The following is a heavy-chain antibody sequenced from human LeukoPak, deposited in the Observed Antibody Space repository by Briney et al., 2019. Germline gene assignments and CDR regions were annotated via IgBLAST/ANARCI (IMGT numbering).Heavy chain of an antibody. CDR2: IIPIIGTT. J-gene: IGHJ4*02. V-gene: IGHV1-69*05. Sequence: GASVKVSCKASGGTFSSYAISWVRQAPGQGLEWMGRIIPIIGTTNYAQKFQGRVTITTDESTSTAYMELSSLRSEDTAVYYCARGKDIVLIIWGQGTLVTVSS. CDR3: ARGKDIVLII. D-gene: IGHD2-8*01. CDR1: GGTFSSYA.